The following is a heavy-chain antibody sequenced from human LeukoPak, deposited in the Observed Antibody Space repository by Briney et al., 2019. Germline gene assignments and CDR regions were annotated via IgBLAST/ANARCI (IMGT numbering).Heavy chain of an antibody. CDR1: GYILSSYG. V-gene: IGHV1-18*01. Sequence: ASVKVSCKASGYILSSYGITWVRQAPGQGLEWMGWISAYNGHTNFVQKFQGRVTMTTDTSTSTAYMELRSLRSDDTAVYYCARAILSRWSLSQWFDPWGQGTLVTVSS. J-gene: IGHJ5*02. D-gene: IGHD2-8*01. CDR3: ARAILSRWSLSQWFDP. CDR2: ISAYNGHT.